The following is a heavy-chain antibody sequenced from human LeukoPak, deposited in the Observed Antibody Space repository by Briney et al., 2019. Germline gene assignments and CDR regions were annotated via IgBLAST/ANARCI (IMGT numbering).Heavy chain of an antibody. J-gene: IGHJ5*02. Sequence: SETLSPTSTVSAGFTTSDYGGWIRQPAGGWREWIGRVYTSGSTNNQTSLKSRVTMSVDTSKHQCSLKTSCVTAADPAVHSCARDVGWELTNPWFDPWGPGTLVTGSS. CDR1: AGFTTSDY. CDR3: ARDVGWELTNPWFDP. V-gene: IGHV4-4*07. D-gene: IGHD1-26*01. CDR2: VYTSGST.